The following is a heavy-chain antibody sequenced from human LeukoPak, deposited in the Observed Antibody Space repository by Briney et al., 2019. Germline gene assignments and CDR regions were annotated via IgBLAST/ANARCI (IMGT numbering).Heavy chain of an antibody. V-gene: IGHV3-7*01. J-gene: IGHJ4*02. CDR3: ARWRSQQPEFDL. D-gene: IGHD3-3*01. CDR2: INQDGSQK. CDR1: GFTFSSCW. Sequence: GGSLRLSCAASGFTFSSCWMSWVRQAPGKGLEWVAHINQDGSQKYYVDSVEGRFAISRDNAKNSLYLQMNSLRAEDTAIYYCARWRSQQPEFDLWGQGTLATISS.